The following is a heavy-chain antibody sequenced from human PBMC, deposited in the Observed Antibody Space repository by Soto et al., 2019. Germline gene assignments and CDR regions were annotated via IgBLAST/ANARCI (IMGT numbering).Heavy chain of an antibody. CDR3: AKVWHYDSSGPNDY. CDR2: ISYDGSNK. J-gene: IGHJ4*02. CDR1: GFTFSGYG. D-gene: IGHD3-22*01. V-gene: IGHV3-30*18. Sequence: GGSLRLSCAASGFTFSGYGMHWVRQAPGKGLEWVAVISYDGSNKYYADSVKGRFTISRDNSKNTLYLQMNSLRAEDTAVYYCAKVWHYDSSGPNDYWGQGTLVTVSS.